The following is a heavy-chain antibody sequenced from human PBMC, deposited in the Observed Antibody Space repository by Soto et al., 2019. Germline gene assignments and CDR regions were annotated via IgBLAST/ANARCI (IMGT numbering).Heavy chain of an antibody. Sequence: SETLSLTCTASGGSVSSGGYYWSWIRQPPGKGLEWIGYIYSSGSTSYNPSLKSRVTISVDTSKNQFSLKLSSVTAADTAVYYCARDGDGYNYWGQGTLVTVS. CDR2: IYSSGST. V-gene: IGHV4-61*08. CDR1: GGSVSSGGYY. D-gene: IGHD5-12*01. CDR3: ARDGDGYNY. J-gene: IGHJ4*02.